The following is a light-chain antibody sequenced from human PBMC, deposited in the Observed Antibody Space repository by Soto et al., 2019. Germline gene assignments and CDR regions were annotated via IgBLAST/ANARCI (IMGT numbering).Light chain of an antibody. V-gene: IGKV1-27*01. CDR1: QGIRDS. CDR3: HSYDSSPSWT. CDR2: AAS. Sequence: DIQMTQSPSSLSASVGDRVTITCRASQGIRDSLARYQQKPGEVPKLLIFAASALQSGVPSRFSGGGSGTDFTLTITNLQPEDVATYYCHSYDSSPSWTFGQGTRVEIK. J-gene: IGKJ1*01.